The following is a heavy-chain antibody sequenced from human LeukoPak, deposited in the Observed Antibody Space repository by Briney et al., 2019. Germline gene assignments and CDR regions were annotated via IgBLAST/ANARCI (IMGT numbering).Heavy chain of an antibody. V-gene: IGHV1-69*13. CDR2: IIPILATA. CDR1: GDTFSTYA. Sequence: SVKVSCKASGDTFSTYAFSWVRQAPGQGLEWMGGIIPILATANYAQKFQGRVTITVDESTSTAYMELSSLRSEDTAVYYCARVRERGFSGYDWRHFDYWGQGALVTVSS. CDR3: ARVRERGFSGYDWRHFDY. J-gene: IGHJ4*02. D-gene: IGHD5-12*01.